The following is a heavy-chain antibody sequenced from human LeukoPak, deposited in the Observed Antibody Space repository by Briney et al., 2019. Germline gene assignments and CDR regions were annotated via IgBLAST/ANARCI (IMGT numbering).Heavy chain of an antibody. D-gene: IGHD4-11*01. V-gene: IGHV3-15*01. CDR2: IKSKTDGGTT. Sequence: GGSLRLSCAASGFTFDNAWMSWVRQAPGKGLEWVGRIKSKTDGGTTEYAAPVKGRFIISRDDSKYTLSLEMNSLKVEDTAVYYCTTDRSNYPPLDYWGQGALVTVAS. J-gene: IGHJ4*02. CDR3: TTDRSNYPPLDY. CDR1: GFTFDNAW.